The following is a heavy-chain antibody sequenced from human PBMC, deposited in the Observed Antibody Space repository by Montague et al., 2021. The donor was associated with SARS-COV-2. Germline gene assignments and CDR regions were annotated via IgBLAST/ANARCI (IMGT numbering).Heavy chain of an antibody. V-gene: IGHV4-39*07. J-gene: IGHJ6*02. CDR1: GGSIRGSSHF. CDR3: GHGRGVAVGNHYYYSYGLDA. Sequence: SETLSLTCTVSGGSIRGSSHFWGWFRQPPGQRLEWIGTISYSGSTYYSPSLKSRVIISADTTKNQFSLNLRSVTAADTAVYFCGHGRGVAVGNHYYYSYGLDAWGQGTTVTVSS. D-gene: IGHD3-10*02. CDR2: ISYSGST.